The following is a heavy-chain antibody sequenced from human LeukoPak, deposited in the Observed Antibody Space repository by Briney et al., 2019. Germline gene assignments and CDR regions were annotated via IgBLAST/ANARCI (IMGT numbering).Heavy chain of an antibody. Sequence: GGSLRLSCAASGFTFSSYAMHWVRQAPGKGLEWVAVISYDGSNKYYADSVKGRFTISRDNSKNTLYLQMNSLRAEDTAVYYCARGSYCSSTSCPPNFDYWGQGTLVTVFS. CDR3: ARGSYCSSTSCPPNFDY. D-gene: IGHD2-2*01. V-gene: IGHV3-30-3*01. J-gene: IGHJ4*02. CDR2: ISYDGSNK. CDR1: GFTFSSYA.